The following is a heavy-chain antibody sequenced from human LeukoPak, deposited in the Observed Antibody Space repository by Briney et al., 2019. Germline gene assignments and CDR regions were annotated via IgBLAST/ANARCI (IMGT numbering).Heavy chain of an antibody. D-gene: IGHD1-26*01. Sequence: SQTLSLTCAMSGDSVSSNSAAWNWIRQSPSRGLEWLGRTYYRSKWYSDFALSVKSRMTINPDTSKNQFSLQLSSVTPEDTAVYYCARTSGNYHYFDYWGQGTLVTVS. CDR3: ARTSGNYHYFDY. V-gene: IGHV6-1*01. J-gene: IGHJ4*02. CDR2: TYYRSKWYS. CDR1: GDSVSSNSAA.